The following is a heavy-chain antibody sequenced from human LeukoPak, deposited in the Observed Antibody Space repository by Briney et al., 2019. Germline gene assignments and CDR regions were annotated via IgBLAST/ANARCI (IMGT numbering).Heavy chain of an antibody. CDR2: IHPSGGNS. CDR1: GYTFTSHY. Sequence: GASVKVSCKGSGYTFTSHYVHWVRQAPGQGLEWMGIIHPSGGNSRNTQNFQGRVTMTRDTSTSTVYLELSSLRSEDTAVYYCARDCSSTTCQGPVLDFWGQGTLVTVSS. CDR3: ARDCSSTTCQGPVLDF. D-gene: IGHD2/OR15-2a*01. J-gene: IGHJ4*02. V-gene: IGHV1-46*01.